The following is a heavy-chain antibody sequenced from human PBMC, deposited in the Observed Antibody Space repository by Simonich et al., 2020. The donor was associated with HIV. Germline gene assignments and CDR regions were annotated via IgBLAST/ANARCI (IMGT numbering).Heavy chain of an antibody. J-gene: IGHJ3*02. Sequence: QITLKESGPTLVKPTQTLTLTCTFSGFSLSTSEVGVGWIRQPPGKALEWLAIIYWDDDKRYNPSLKSRLTITKDTAQNQGVLTMTNMDPVDTATYYCGLGRQLVRTWAFDIWGQGTMVTVSS. D-gene: IGHD6-6*01. V-gene: IGHV2-5*02. CDR2: IYWDDDK. CDR3: GLGRQLVRTWAFDI. CDR1: GFSLSTSEVG.